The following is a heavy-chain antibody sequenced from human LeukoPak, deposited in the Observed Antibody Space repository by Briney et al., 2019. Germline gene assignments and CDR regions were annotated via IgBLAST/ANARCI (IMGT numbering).Heavy chain of an antibody. V-gene: IGHV3-23*01. CDR3: TSSQWLVLNWFDP. Sequence: GGSLRLSCAASGFTFISYAMSWVRQAPGKGLEWVSAISGSGGSTYYADSVKGRFTISRDNSKNTLYLQMNSLRAEDTAVYYCTSSQWLVLNWFDPWGQGTLVTVSS. J-gene: IGHJ5*02. CDR1: GFTFISYA. D-gene: IGHD6-19*01. CDR2: ISGSGGST.